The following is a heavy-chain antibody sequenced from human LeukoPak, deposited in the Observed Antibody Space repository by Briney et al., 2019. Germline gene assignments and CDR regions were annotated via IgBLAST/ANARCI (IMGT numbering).Heavy chain of an antibody. D-gene: IGHD2-2*01. CDR1: GITFSNFA. CDR2: ISGGGDNT. V-gene: IGHV3-23*01. Sequence: GGSLRLSCAASGITFSNFAMTRARQAPGRGLEWVSLISGGGDNTYYADSVKGRFTISRDNSKNTVYLEMNSLRAEDTAIYYCARDQDVVVPEFDAFDIWGQGTMVTVSS. CDR3: ARDQDVVVPEFDAFDI. J-gene: IGHJ3*02.